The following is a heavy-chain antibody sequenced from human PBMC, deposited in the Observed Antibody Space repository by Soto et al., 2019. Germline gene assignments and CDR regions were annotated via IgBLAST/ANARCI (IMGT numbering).Heavy chain of an antibody. CDR2: INSYNGNT. CDR1: GYSFTSYG. V-gene: IGHV1-18*01. CDR3: AMVDVYVTPSPQDV. D-gene: IGHD3-16*01. Sequence: QVQLVQSRAEVKNPGASVKVSCKASGYSFTSYGIAWARQAPGQGLEWMGWINSYNGNTNYAQNLQGRVTLTTDTSTSTAYMELTSLRSNATAIYYCAMVDVYVTPSPQDVWGQGTTVIVSS. J-gene: IGHJ6*02.